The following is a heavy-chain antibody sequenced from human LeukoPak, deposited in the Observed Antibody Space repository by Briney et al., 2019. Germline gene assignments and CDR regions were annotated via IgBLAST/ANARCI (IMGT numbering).Heavy chain of an antibody. CDR1: EYTFTGYY. Sequence: GASVKVSCRASEYTFTGYYIHWVRQAPGQGLEWMGWIDPNSGGTTHAQKFQGRVTMTRDTSISTAYMELSRLRSDDSALYYCARAPRGYCSGGSCFDYWGQGTLVTVSS. J-gene: IGHJ4*02. D-gene: IGHD2-15*01. CDR3: ARAPRGYCSGGSCFDY. CDR2: IDPNSGGT. V-gene: IGHV1-2*02.